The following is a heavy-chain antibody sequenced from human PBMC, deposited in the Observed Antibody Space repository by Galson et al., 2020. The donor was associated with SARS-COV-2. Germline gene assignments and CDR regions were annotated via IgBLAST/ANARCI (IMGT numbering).Heavy chain of an antibody. J-gene: IGHJ6*02. Sequence: SETLSLTCAVSGYSISNGYYWGWIRQPPGQGLEWIAGIYHSGTTYYNPSLKSRVTISVDTSKNHFSLKVTSVTAADTAVYYCARLSFTVTSYYYGMDVCGQGTTVTVSS. V-gene: IGHV4-38-2*01. D-gene: IGHD4-17*01. CDR1: GYSISNGYY. CDR2: IYHSGTT. CDR3: ARLSFTVTSYYYGMDV.